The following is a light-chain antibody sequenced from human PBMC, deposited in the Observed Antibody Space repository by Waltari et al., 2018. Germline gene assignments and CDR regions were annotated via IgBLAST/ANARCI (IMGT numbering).Light chain of an antibody. CDR1: QSVSSN. V-gene: IGKV3-15*01. CDR3: QQYNHWPSLT. Sequence: EIVMTQSPATLSVSPXERATLSCRASQSVSSNLAWYQQKPGQAPRLLIYGASTRATGIPAXFSGSGSGTEFTLTIXXMQSEDFAVYYXQQYNHWPSLTXGGGTKVEIX. CDR2: GAS. J-gene: IGKJ4*01.